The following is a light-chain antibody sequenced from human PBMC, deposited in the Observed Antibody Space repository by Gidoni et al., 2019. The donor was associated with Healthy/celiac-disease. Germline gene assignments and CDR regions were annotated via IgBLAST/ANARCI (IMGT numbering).Light chain of an antibody. CDR2: AAS. V-gene: IGKV1-8*01. J-gene: IGKJ4*01. Sequence: AIRMTQSPSSFSASTGDRVTITCRASQGISSYLAWYQQKPGKAPKLLIYAASTLLSGVPSRFSGSGSGTDFTLTTSCLQSEDFATYYCQQYYSYPLTFGGXTKVEIK. CDR1: QGISSY. CDR3: QQYYSYPLT.